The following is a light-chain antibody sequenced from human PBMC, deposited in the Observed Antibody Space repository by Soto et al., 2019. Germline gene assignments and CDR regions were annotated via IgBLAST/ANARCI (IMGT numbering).Light chain of an antibody. V-gene: IGKV3-11*01. CDR3: QQRSNWPWT. CDR2: DAS. J-gene: IGKJ1*01. Sequence: DIVLTQSPGTLSLSPSERATLXWKTSQSVSSNHLAWYQQKPGQAPRLLIYDASNRATGIPARFSGSGSGTDFTLTISSLEPEDFAVYYCQQRSNWPWTFGQGTKVDI. CDR1: QSVSSN.